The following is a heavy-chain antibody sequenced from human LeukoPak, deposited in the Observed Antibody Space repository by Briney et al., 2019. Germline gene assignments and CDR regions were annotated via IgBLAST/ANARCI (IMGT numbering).Heavy chain of an antibody. CDR2: INHSGST. D-gene: IGHD4/OR15-4a*01. CDR3: ARGTFSVLTYYYYYMDV. J-gene: IGHJ6*03. V-gene: IGHV4-34*01. CDR1: GGSFSGYY. Sequence: PSETLSLTCAVYGGSFSGYYWSWIRQPPGKGLEWIGEINHSGSTNYNPSPKSRVTISVDTSKNQFSLKLSPVTAADTAVYYCARGTFSVLTYYYYYMDVWGKGTTVTVSS.